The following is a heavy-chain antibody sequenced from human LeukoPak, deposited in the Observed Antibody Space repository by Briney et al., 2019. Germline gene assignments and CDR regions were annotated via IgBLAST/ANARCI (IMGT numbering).Heavy chain of an antibody. Sequence: ASVKVSCKASGYTFTGYYMHWVRQAPGQGLEWMGWINPNSGGTNYAQRFQGRVTMTRDTSISTAYMELSRLRSDDTAVYYRARVGGSGWYSFDYWGQGTLVTVSS. D-gene: IGHD6-19*01. V-gene: IGHV1-2*02. CDR3: ARVGGSGWYSFDY. J-gene: IGHJ4*02. CDR1: GYTFTGYY. CDR2: INPNSGGT.